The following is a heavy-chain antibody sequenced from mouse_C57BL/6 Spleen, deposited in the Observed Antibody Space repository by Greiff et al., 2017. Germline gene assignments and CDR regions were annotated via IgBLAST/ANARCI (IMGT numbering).Heavy chain of an antibody. CDR2: ISSGGSYT. CDR3: ARLPSMDY. Sequence: EVKLVESGGDLVKPGGSLKLSCAASGFTFSSYGMSWVRQTPDKRLEWVATISSGGSYTYYPDSVKGRFTISRDNAKNTLYLQMGSLKSEDTAMYYWARLPSMDYWGQGTSVTVSS. V-gene: IGHV5-6*01. J-gene: IGHJ4*01. CDR1: GFTFSSYG.